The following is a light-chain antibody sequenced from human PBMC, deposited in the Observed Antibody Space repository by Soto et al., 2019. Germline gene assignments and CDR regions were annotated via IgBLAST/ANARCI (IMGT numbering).Light chain of an antibody. CDR2: DAS. CDR3: QQSRDWPIT. V-gene: IGKV3-11*01. CDR1: QSVSSY. J-gene: IGKJ5*01. Sequence: EIVLTQSPVTLSLSPGERATLSCRASQSVSSYLTWYQQKPGQAPRLLIYDASNRATDIPARFRGSGSGTDFTLTISSLEPEDFAVYYCQQSRDWPITFGQGTRLEI.